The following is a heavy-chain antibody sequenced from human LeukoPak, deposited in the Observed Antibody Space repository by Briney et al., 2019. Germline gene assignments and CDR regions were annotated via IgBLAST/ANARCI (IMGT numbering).Heavy chain of an antibody. D-gene: IGHD3/OR15-3a*01. J-gene: IGHJ3*02. Sequence: GGSLRLSCAASGFTFSSYSMNWVRQAPGKGLEWVSSISSSSSYIYYADSVKGRFTISRDNAKNSLYLQMNSLRAEDTAVYYCVRAHWTDGAFDIWGQGTMVTVSS. CDR3: VRAHWTDGAFDI. CDR1: GFTFSSYS. CDR2: ISSSSSYI. V-gene: IGHV3-21*01.